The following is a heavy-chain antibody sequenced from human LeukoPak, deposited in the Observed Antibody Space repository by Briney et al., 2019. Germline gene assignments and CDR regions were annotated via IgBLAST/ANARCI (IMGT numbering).Heavy chain of an antibody. V-gene: IGHV1-18*01. CDR2: ISAYNGNT. J-gene: IGHJ4*02. Sequence: ASVKVSCKASGYTFTSSGFTWVRQAPGQGLEWMGWISAYNGNTYFAPKFEGRLTMTTDTSTSTAYMELRSLRSDDTAVYYCARGGYDFWSGYYEVFDYWGQGTLVTVSS. CDR3: ARGGYDFWSGYYEVFDY. D-gene: IGHD3-3*01. CDR1: GYTFTSSG.